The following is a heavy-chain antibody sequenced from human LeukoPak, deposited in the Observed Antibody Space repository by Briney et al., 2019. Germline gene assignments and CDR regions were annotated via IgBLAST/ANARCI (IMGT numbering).Heavy chain of an antibody. CDR1: GYSFTTYW. Sequence: GESLKISCQGSGYSFTTYWFAWVGQLPGKGLEWLGIIYPDDSDTRYSPSFQGQVTISADKSISTAYLHWSSLKDSDTAIYYCARQTSGSTYYRLFDYWGQGTLVTVSS. J-gene: IGHJ4*02. CDR3: ARQTSGSTYYRLFDY. V-gene: IGHV5-51*01. CDR2: IYPDDSDT. D-gene: IGHD1-26*01.